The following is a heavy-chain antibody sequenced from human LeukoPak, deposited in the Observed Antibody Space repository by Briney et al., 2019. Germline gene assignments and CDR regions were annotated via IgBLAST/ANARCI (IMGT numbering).Heavy chain of an antibody. J-gene: IGHJ4*02. CDR2: IYRGGTT. V-gene: IGHV3-53*01. Sequence: PGGSLRLSCAASGFIVSSNYLTWVRQAPGKGLEWVSVIYRGGTTYYADSVKGRFTISTDNSKNTLYLQMNSLRAEDTAVYYCARGHPGGDYFDYWGQGTLVTVSS. CDR1: GFIVSSNY. CDR3: ARGHPGGDYFDY. D-gene: IGHD1-26*01.